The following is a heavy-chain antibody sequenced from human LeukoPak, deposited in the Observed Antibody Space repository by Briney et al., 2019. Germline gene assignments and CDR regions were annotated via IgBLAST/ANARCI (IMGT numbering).Heavy chain of an antibody. D-gene: IGHD2-15*01. V-gene: IGHV1-2*02. CDR3: ARWLGYAGAFDI. CDR2: INPNSGGT. Sequence: ASVKVSCKASGYTFTGYYMHWVRQAPGQGLEWMGWINPNSGGTNYAQKFQGRVTMTRDTSISTAYMELSRLRSDDTAVYYCARWLGYAGAFDIWGPGTMVTVSS. CDR1: GYTFTGYY. J-gene: IGHJ3*02.